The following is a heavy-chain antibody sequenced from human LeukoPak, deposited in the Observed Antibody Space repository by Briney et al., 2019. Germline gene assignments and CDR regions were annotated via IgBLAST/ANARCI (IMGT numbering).Heavy chain of an antibody. CDR1: GFTFSSYW. J-gene: IGHJ4*02. CDR3: AKDYCRGGNCPLPFFDS. CDR2: IKQDGSEK. V-gene: IGHV3-7*03. D-gene: IGHD2-15*01. Sequence: GGSLRLSCAASGFTFSSYWMSWVRQAPGKGLEWVANIKQDGSEKYYVDSVKGRFTISRDNAKNSLYLQMNNLRAEDTATYYCAKDYCRGGNCPLPFFDSWGQGTLVTVSS.